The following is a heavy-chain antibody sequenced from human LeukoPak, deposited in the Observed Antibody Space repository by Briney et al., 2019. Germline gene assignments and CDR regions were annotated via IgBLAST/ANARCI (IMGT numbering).Heavy chain of an antibody. D-gene: IGHD2-21*02. CDR3: ARAVFGGDSWYYFDY. CDR2: INPSGGST. Sequence: ASVKVSCKASGYTFTSYDINWVRQATGQGLEWMGIINPSGGSTSYAQKFQGRVTMTRDTSTSTVYMELSSLRSEDTAVYYCARAVFGGDSWYYFDYWGQGTLVTVSS. CDR1: GYTFTSYD. J-gene: IGHJ4*02. V-gene: IGHV1-46*01.